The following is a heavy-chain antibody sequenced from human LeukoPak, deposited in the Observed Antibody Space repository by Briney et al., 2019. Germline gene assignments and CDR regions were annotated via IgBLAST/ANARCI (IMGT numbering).Heavy chain of an antibody. V-gene: IGHV1-8*02. CDR1: GYTFTSYD. CDR3: ARGRWLDDAFDI. J-gene: IGHJ3*02. D-gene: IGHD5-12*01. CDR2: MNPNSGNT. Sequence: GASVKVSCKASGYTFTSYDINWVRQATGQGLEWMGWMNPNSGNTGYAQKFQGRVTMTTDTSTSTAYMELRSLRSDDTAVYYCARGRWLDDAFDIWGQGTMVTVSS.